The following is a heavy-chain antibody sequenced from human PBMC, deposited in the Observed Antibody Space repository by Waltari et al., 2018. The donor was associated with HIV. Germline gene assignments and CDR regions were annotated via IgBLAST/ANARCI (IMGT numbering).Heavy chain of an antibody. D-gene: IGHD1-20*01. J-gene: IGHJ4*02. CDR1: GFTFSDSA. CDR2: IRTRTYNYAT. CDR3: TSWPYISSSRHNY. Sequence: EVRLLESGGGLVQPGGSLRLSCAVSGFTFSDSAMHWVRQPSGKGLELVARIRTRTYNYATVYAASVRDRFTISRDDSTNTAFLQMDSLKIEDTAVYYCTSWPYISSSRHNYWGQGTLVTVSS. V-gene: IGHV3-73*01.